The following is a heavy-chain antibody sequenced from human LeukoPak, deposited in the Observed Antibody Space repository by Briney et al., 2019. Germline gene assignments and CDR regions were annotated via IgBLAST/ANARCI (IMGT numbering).Heavy chain of an antibody. Sequence: SETLSLTXTVSGGSISSYYWSWIRQSPGKGLEWIGYIYYSGSTNYSPSLKSRVTISVDTSKNQFSLKLSSVTAADTAVYFCARVRGIAGRWVFDHWGQGTLVTVSS. J-gene: IGHJ4*02. V-gene: IGHV4-59*01. CDR2: IYYSGST. CDR1: GGSISSYY. CDR3: ARVRGIAGRWVFDH. D-gene: IGHD6-13*01.